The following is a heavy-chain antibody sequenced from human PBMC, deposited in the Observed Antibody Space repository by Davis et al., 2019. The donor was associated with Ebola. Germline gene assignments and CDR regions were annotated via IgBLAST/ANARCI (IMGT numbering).Heavy chain of an antibody. CDR3: AKGGFFGVVIYYFDY. J-gene: IGHJ4*02. V-gene: IGHV3-30*18. CDR2: ISYDGSNK. CDR1: GFTFSSYS. Sequence: GGSLRLSCAASGFTFSSYSMHWVRQAPGKGLEWVAVISYDGSNKYYADSVKGRFTISRDNSKNTLYLQMNSLRAEDTAVYYCAKGGFFGVVIYYFDYWGQGTLVTVSS. D-gene: IGHD3-3*01.